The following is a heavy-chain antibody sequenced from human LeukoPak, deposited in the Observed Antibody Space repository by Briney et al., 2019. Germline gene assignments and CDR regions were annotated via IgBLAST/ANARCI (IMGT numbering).Heavy chain of an antibody. V-gene: IGHV3-7*04. Sequence: GGSLRLSCAASGXTFSSNWMQWVRQAPGKGLEWVANINPDGSAKYYVDSLLGRFTISRDNAKNSLYLQMNSLRAEDTAVYYCARGGQNWGQGTLVTVSS. CDR3: ARGGQN. CDR1: GXTFSSNW. CDR2: INPDGSAK. J-gene: IGHJ4*02. D-gene: IGHD5-12*01.